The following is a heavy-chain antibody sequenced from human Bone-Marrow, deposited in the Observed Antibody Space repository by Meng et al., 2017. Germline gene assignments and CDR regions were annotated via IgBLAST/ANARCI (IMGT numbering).Heavy chain of an antibody. D-gene: IGHD3-10*01. V-gene: IGHV4-34*01. CDR3: ARNGYSGSYWHFDP. Sequence: NHSGSTNYNPSLKSRATMSIDTSKIQFSLKLSSVTAADAAVYYCARNGYSGSYWHFDPWGRGTLVTVSS. J-gene: IGHJ2*01. CDR2: NHSGST.